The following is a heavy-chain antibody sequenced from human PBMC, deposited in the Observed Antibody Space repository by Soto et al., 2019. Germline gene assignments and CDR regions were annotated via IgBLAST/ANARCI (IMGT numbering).Heavy chain of an antibody. J-gene: IGHJ4*02. V-gene: IGHV4-61*01. CDR2: IYFSGTT. CDR3: ARNVRWELPYYLGH. D-gene: IGHD3-10*02. Sequence: SETLSLTCTVSGGSVNSSNHYWSWIRQPPGRGLEWIGYIYFSGTTNYNPSLRSRVTISIDRSKNQFSLKLSSVTAADTAVYYCARNVRWELPYYLGHWGQGALVTVSS. CDR1: GGSVNSSNHY.